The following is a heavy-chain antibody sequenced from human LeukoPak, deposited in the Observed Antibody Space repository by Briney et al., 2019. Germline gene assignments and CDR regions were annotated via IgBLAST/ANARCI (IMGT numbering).Heavy chain of an antibody. CDR1: GYTFTSYA. V-gene: IGHV1-3*01. D-gene: IGHD1-26*01. Sequence: GASVKVSCKASGYTFTSYAMHWVRQAPGQRLEWMGWINAGNGNTKYSQKFQGRVTITRDTSASTAYMELSSLRSEDTAVYYCAREGWEPAGGYGMDVWGQGTTVTVSS. CDR3: AREGWEPAGGYGMDV. J-gene: IGHJ6*02. CDR2: INAGNGNT.